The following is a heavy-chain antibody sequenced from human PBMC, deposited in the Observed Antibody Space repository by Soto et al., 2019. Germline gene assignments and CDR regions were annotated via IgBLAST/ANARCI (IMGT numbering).Heavy chain of an antibody. CDR1: GFTFSYYW. D-gene: IGHD1-26*01. CDR2: IHSDGSST. V-gene: IGHV3-74*01. Sequence: EVQLLESGGGLVQPGESLRLSCAASGFTFSYYWMHWVRQAPGMGLVWVSRIHSDGSSTTYADSVKGRFTISRDNARNTRYLQMNSLRAEDTAVYYCARGDRGAFDLWGQGTVVTVSS. CDR3: ARGDRGAFDL. J-gene: IGHJ3*01.